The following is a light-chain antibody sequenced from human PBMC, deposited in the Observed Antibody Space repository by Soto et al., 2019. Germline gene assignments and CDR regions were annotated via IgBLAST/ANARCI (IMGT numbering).Light chain of an antibody. CDR3: SSYTSSSSLKWV. J-gene: IGLJ3*02. V-gene: IGLV2-14*01. CDR2: EVS. CDR1: GSDVGGYNY. Sequence: QSALTQPASVSGSPGQSITISSTGTGSDVGGYNYVSWYQQHPGKAPKLMIYEVSNRPSGVSNRFSGSKSGNTASLTISGLQAEDEADYYCSSYTSSSSLKWVFGGGTKLTVL.